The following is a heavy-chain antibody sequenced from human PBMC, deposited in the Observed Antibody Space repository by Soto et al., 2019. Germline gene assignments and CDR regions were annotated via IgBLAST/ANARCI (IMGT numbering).Heavy chain of an antibody. CDR2: FDPEDGET. CDR1: GYTLTELS. CDR3: ATLPPPQRYFDCLVGGVPSFDP. Sequence: ASVKVSCKVSGYTLTELSMHWVRQAPGKGLEWMGGFDPEDGETIYAQKFQGRVTMTEDTSTDTAYMELSSLRSEDTAVYYCATLPPPQRYFDCLVGGVPSFDPWGQGTLVTVSS. V-gene: IGHV1-24*01. J-gene: IGHJ5*02. D-gene: IGHD3-9*01.